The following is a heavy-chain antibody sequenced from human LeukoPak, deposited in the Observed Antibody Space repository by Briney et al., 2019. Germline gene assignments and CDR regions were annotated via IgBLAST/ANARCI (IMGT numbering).Heavy chain of an antibody. CDR2: ISAYNGNT. V-gene: IGHV1-18*01. CDR1: GYTFTSYG. Sequence: ASVKVSCKASGYTFTSYGISWVRQAPGQGLEWMGWISAYNGNTNYAQKLQGRVTMTTDTSTSTAYMELRSLRSDDTAVYYCARDGALYCSGGSCYYRYWGQETLVTVSS. CDR3: ARDGALYCSGGSCYYRY. J-gene: IGHJ4*02. D-gene: IGHD2-15*01.